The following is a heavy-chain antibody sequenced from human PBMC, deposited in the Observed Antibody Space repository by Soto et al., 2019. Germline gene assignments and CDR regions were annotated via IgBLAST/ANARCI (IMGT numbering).Heavy chain of an antibody. D-gene: IGHD5-12*01. CDR2: IYYSGST. J-gene: IGHJ4*02. V-gene: IGHV4-59*01. CDR1: GGSISSYY. CDR3: ARYLATAGLFDY. Sequence: TLSLTCTVSGGSISSYYWSWIRQPPGKGLEWIGYIYYSGSTNYNPSLKSRVTISVDTSKNQFSLKLSSVTAADTAVYYCARYLATAGLFDYWGQGTLVTVSS.